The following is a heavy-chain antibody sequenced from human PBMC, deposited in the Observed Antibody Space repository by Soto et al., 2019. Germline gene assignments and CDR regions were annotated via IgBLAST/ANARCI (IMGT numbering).Heavy chain of an antibody. J-gene: IGHJ1*01. CDR3: ASSARGLEYFQH. CDR2: ISYDGINE. Sequence: QVQVVESGGGVVQPGRSLRLSCAASGFTFSSYAMHWVRQAPGKGLEWVAVISYDGINEYYVDSVKGRFTISRDNSKNALYLQMISLRPEDTAVYYCASSARGLEYFQHWGQGTLVTVSS. V-gene: IGHV3-30-3*01. CDR1: GFTFSSYA. D-gene: IGHD4-17*01.